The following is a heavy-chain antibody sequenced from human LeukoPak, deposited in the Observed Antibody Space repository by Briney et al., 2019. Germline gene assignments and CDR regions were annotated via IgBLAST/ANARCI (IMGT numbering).Heavy chain of an antibody. V-gene: IGHV1-18*01. CDR3: ARGVGLLWFGELNSGIDV. Sequence: ASVKVSCKASGYTFTSYGISWVRQAPGQGLEWMGWISAYNGNTNYAQKLQGRVTMTTDTSTSTAYMELRSLRSDDTAVYYCARGVGLLWFGELNSGIDVWGQGTTVTVSS. CDR1: GYTFTSYG. D-gene: IGHD3-10*01. CDR2: ISAYNGNT. J-gene: IGHJ6*02.